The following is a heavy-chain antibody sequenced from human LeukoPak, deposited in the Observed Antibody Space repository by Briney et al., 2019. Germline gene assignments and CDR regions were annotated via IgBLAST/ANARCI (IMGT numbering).Heavy chain of an antibody. CDR3: ARGAGVGYYYDSSGYYYFYY. Sequence: GGSLRLSCTASGFTFGDSAMSWVRQAPGKGLEWVANIKQDGSEKYYVDSVKGRFTISRDNAKNSLYLQMNSLRAEDTAVYYCARGAGVGYYYDSSGYYYFYYWGQGTLVTVSS. CDR1: GFTFGDSA. D-gene: IGHD3-22*01. J-gene: IGHJ4*02. V-gene: IGHV3-7*01. CDR2: IKQDGSEK.